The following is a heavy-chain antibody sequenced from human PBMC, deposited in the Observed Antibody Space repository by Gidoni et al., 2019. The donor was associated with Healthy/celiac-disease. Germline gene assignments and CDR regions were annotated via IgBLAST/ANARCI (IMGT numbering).Heavy chain of an antibody. J-gene: IGHJ5*02. CDR1: GGSFSGYY. V-gene: IGHV4-34*01. Sequence: QVQLQQWGAGLFKPSETLSLTCAVYGGSFSGYYWSWIRQPPGKGLEWIGEINHSGSTNYNPSLKSRVTISVDTSKNQFSLKLSSVTAADTAVYYCARSRRFDPWGQGTLVTVSS. CDR2: INHSGST. CDR3: ARSRRFDP.